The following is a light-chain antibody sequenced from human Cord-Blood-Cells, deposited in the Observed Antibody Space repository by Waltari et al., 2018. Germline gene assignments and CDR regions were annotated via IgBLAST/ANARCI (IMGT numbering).Light chain of an antibody. V-gene: IGLV2-23*01. J-gene: IGLJ2*01. CDR2: EGS. CDR1: SSDVGSYNL. Sequence: QSALTQPASVSGSPGQSITISCTGTSSDVGSYNLVSWYQQHPGKAPKLMIYEGSKRPSGVSNRFSGSKSGNTASLTISGLQAYDEADYYCCSYAGSVVFGGGTKLTVL. CDR3: CSYAGSVV.